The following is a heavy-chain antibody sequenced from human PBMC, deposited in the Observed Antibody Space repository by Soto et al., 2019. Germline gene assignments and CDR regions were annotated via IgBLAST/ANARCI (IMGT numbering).Heavy chain of an antibody. CDR1: GYTFTSYG. J-gene: IGHJ4*02. CDR3: ARWGNYYGSGSYYNYYFDY. CDR2: ISAYNGNT. V-gene: IGHV1-18*04. Sequence: QVQLVQSGAEVKKPGASVKVSCKASGYTFTSYGISWVRQAPGQGLEWMGWISAYNGNTNYAQKLQGRVTMTTDTSTSTAYLELRSLRSDDTAVYYCARWGNYYGSGSYYNYYFDYWGQGTLVTVSS. D-gene: IGHD3-10*01.